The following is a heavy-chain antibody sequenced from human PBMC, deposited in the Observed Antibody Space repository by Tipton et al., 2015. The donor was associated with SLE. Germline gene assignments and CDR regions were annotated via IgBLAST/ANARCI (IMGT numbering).Heavy chain of an antibody. V-gene: IGHV4-59*11. CDR2: IGYVYRSQST. CDR1: GGSINDHY. CDR3: ARGSGVAAAGS. Sequence: TLSLTCTVSGGSINDHYWTWIRQPPGKGLEWIGYIGYVYRSQSTNYNASLKSRVTMSLESSKNQFSLKLTSVTAADTAVYYCARGSGVAAAGSWGQGTLVTVSS. J-gene: IGHJ5*02. D-gene: IGHD6-13*01.